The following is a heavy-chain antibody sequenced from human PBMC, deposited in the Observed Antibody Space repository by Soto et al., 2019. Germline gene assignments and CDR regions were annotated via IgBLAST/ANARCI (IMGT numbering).Heavy chain of an antibody. CDR1: GFTFSSYA. Sequence: HPGGSLRLSCAASGFTFSSYATSWVRQTPGKGLEWVCGIGGSGTTIYCADSVKGRFTISRDNSKNTLYLQMNSLRAEDTAVYYCAVGYCSSTSCYAPRLYYYGMDVWGQGTTVTVSS. J-gene: IGHJ6*02. CDR3: AVGYCSSTSCYAPRLYYYGMDV. D-gene: IGHD2-2*01. V-gene: IGHV3-23*01. CDR2: IGGSGTTI.